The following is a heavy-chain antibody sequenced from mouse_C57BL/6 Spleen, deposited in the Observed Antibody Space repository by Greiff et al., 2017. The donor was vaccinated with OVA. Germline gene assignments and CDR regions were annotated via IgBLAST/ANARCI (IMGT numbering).Heavy chain of an antibody. CDR3: ARFYDGYD. CDR2: INPGSGGT. V-gene: IGHV1-54*01. CDR1: GYAFTNYL. J-gene: IGHJ2*01. Sequence: VKLMESGAELVRPGTSVKVSCKASGYAFTNYLIEWVKQRPGQGLEWIGVINPGSGGTNYNEKFKGKATLTADKSSSTAYMQLSSLTSEDSAVYFCARFYDGYDWGQGTTLTVSS. D-gene: IGHD2-3*01.